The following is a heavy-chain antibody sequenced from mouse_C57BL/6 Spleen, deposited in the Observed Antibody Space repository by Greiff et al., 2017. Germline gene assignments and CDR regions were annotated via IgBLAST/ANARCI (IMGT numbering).Heavy chain of an antibody. J-gene: IGHJ4*01. Sequence: QVQLKQSGAELMKPGASVKLSCKATGYTFTGYWIEWVKQRPGHGLEWIGEILPGSGSTNYNEKFKGKATFTADTSSNTAYMQLSSLTTEDSAIYYCARCYYDYDGGDYYAMDYWGQGTSVTVSS. CDR1: GYTFTGYW. V-gene: IGHV1-9*01. CDR2: ILPGSGST. CDR3: ARCYYDYDGGDYYAMDY. D-gene: IGHD2-4*01.